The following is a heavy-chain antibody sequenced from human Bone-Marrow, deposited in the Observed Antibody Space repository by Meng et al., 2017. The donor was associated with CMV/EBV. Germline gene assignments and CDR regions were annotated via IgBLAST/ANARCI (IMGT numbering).Heavy chain of an antibody. D-gene: IGHD3-3*01. CDR2: FYHSGST. CDR1: GGSISSSTCN. Sequence: SETLSLTCTVSGGSISSSTCNWGWIRQSPGKGLEWIGSFYHSGSTYYNPSLKSRITISVETSKNQFSLKLSSVTAADTAVYYCARAPYYDFWSGYSNWYFDLWGRGTLVTVSS. CDR3: ARAPYYDFWSGYSNWYFDL. J-gene: IGHJ2*01. V-gene: IGHV4-39*07.